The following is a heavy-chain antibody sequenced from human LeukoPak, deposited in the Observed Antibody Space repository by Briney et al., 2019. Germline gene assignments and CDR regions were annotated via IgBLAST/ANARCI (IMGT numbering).Heavy chain of an antibody. CDR2: ISSSGSTI. CDR1: GFTFSDYY. J-gene: IGHJ4*02. Sequence: GGSLRLSCAASGFTFSDYYMSWIRQAPGKGLEWVSYISSSGSTISYADSVKGRFTISRDNAKNSLYLQMNSLRAEDTAVYYCARESVAVAGSQHGSYDYWGQGTLVTVSS. D-gene: IGHD6-19*01. V-gene: IGHV3-11*04. CDR3: ARESVAVAGSQHGSYDY.